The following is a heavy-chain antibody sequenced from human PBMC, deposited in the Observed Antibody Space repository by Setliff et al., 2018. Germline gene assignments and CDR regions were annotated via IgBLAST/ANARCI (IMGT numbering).Heavy chain of an antibody. CDR2: ISGSGGST. J-gene: IGHJ5*02. Sequence: PGGSLRLSCAASGFTFSSYAMSWVRQAPGKGLEWVSAISGSGGSTYYADSVKGRSTISRGNSKNTLYLQMNSLRAEDTAVYYCAKNGFGVVALGVNNWFDPWGQGTLVTVSS. CDR3: AKNGFGVVALGVNNWFDP. CDR1: GFTFSSYA. D-gene: IGHD3-10*01. V-gene: IGHV3-23*01.